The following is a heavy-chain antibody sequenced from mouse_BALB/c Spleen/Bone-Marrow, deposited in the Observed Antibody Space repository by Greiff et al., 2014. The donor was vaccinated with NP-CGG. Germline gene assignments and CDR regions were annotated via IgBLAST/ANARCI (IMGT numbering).Heavy chain of an antibody. V-gene: IGHV2-3*01. CDR3: AKANRYGYAMDY. CDR2: IWGGGST. J-gene: IGHJ4*01. CDR1: GFSLSSYG. Sequence: VQLQQSGPGLVAPSQSLSITCTVSGFSLSSYGVSWVRQPPGKGLEWLGVIWGGGSTNYHSALISRLSISKDDSKSQVFLKLNSLQTDNTATFYCAKANRYGYAMDYWGQGTSVTVSS. D-gene: IGHD1-1*01.